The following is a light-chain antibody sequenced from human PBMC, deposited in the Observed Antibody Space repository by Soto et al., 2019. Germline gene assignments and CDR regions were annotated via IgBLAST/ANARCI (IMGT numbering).Light chain of an antibody. J-gene: IGLJ1*01. CDR3: CSHTSSTALV. CDR1: ASDIGGYDH. V-gene: IGLV2-14*03. Sequence: QSVLTQPASVSASPGQSIAISCTGTASDIGGYDHVSWYQQHPGKAPKLLIYDVTNRPSGVSRRFSGSKAGRTASLTISGLPTEDEDYYYCCSHTSSTALVFGTGTKLTVL. CDR2: DVT.